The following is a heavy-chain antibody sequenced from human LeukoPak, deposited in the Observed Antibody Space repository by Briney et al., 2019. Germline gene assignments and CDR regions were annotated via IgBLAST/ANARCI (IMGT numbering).Heavy chain of an antibody. Sequence: GASVKVSCKASGYTFTSYYMHWVRQAPGQGLEWMGWINPNSGATKYAQKFQGRVTMTTDTYINTAFMELSSLRSDDTAVYWCARGPSVAVAVFDYWGQGTLVTVSS. CDR1: GYTFTSYY. V-gene: IGHV1-2*02. J-gene: IGHJ4*02. CDR3: ARGPSVAVAVFDY. D-gene: IGHD6-19*01. CDR2: INPNSGAT.